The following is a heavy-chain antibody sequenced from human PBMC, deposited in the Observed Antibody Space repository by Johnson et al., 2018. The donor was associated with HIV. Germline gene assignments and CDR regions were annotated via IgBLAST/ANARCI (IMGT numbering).Heavy chain of an antibody. CDR2: IRYDGSNK. CDR3: ARSYSTSWNASDI. D-gene: IGHD4-11*01. J-gene: IGHJ3*02. V-gene: IGHV3-30*02. Sequence: QVQLVESGGGVVQPGGSLRLSFAASGFTFSSYGMHWVRQAPGKGLEWVAFIRYDGSNKYYADSVKGRFTISRDNSKNTLYLQMNSLSAEDTAVYYCARSYSTSWNASDIWGQGTMVTVSS. CDR1: GFTFSSYG.